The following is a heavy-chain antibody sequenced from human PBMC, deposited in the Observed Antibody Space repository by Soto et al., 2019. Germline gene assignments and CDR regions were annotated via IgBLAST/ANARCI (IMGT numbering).Heavy chain of an antibody. CDR2: IYYSGST. CDR1: GGSISIYY. CDR3: ARGQGNYDFWSGYSRFDY. Sequence: SDTLSRTCSVSGGSISIYYWSWVRQPPVKGLEWIGYIYYSGSTNYNPSLKSRVTISVDTSKNQFSLKLSSVTAADTAVYYCARGQGNYDFWSGYSRFDYWGQGTLVTVSS. V-gene: IGHV4-59*13. D-gene: IGHD3-3*01. J-gene: IGHJ4*02.